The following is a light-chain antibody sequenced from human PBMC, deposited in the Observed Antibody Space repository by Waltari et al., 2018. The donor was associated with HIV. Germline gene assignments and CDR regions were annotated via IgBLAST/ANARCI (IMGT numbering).Light chain of an antibody. J-gene: IGLJ2*01. V-gene: IGLV1-44*01. CDR3: AAWDDSVRGRVV. CDR2: NNN. Sequence: QSVLTQPPSASGTPGQRVTISCSGSNSNIGSSTVNWYQQFSGTAPKLLIYNNNQRPAGFPDRFSGSKSGTSSSLAISGLQSEDEADYYCAAWDDSVRGRVVFGGGTKLTVL. CDR1: NSNIGSST.